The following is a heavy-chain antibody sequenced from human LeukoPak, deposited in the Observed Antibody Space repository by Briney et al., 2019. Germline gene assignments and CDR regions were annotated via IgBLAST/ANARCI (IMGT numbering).Heavy chain of an antibody. J-gene: IGHJ6*02. CDR2: INHSGST. CDR3: ARLPRRFYGMDV. V-gene: IGHV4-34*01. CDR1: GGSFSGYY. Sequence: PSEILSLTCAVYGGSFSGYYWSWIRLPPGKGLEWIGEINHSGSTNYNPSLKSRVTISVDTSKNQFSLKLSSVTAADTAVYYCARLPRRFYGMDVWGQGTTVTVSS. D-gene: IGHD3-3*01.